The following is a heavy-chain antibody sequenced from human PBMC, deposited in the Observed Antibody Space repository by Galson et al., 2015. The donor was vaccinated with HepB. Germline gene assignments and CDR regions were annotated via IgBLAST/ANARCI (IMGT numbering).Heavy chain of an antibody. Sequence: SLRLSCAASGFTFSGSAMHWVRQASGKGLEWVGRIRSKANSYATAYAASVKGRFTISRDDSKNTAYLQMNSLKTEDTAVYYCTRHPESRSGDTSHLADDYWGQGTLVTVSS. CDR1: GFTFSGSA. CDR3: TRHPESRSGDTSHLADDY. CDR2: IRSKANSYAT. V-gene: IGHV3-73*01. D-gene: IGHD2-15*01. J-gene: IGHJ4*02.